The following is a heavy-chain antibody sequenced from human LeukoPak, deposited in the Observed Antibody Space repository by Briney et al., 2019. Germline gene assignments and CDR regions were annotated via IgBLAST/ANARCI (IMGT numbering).Heavy chain of an antibody. CDR1: RFTFSSHN. J-gene: IGHJ6*03. CDR3: ARDRGAVGGLLSYHFYYMDV. CDR2: ITTGSSTI. D-gene: IGHD3-16*01. V-gene: IGHV3-48*01. Sequence: PGGSLRLSCAASRFTFSSHNMNWVRQAPGRGLEWISYITTGSSTIKYADSVKGRFTISRDNTKSSLYLQMNSLRAEDTAVYYCARDRGAVGGLLSYHFYYMDVWGKGTPVTVS.